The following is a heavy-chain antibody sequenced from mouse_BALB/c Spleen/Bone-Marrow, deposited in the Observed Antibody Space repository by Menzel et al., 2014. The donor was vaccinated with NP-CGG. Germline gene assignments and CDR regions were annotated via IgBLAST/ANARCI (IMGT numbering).Heavy chain of an antibody. J-gene: IGHJ2*01. Sequence: QVQLQQSGAELVMPGASVKLSCKASGYTFTSYWMHWVKQRPGQGLEWIGEINPSNGRTNYNEKFKSKATLTVDKSSSTAYMQLSSLTSEDSAVYYCARGGFDYWGQGTTLTVSS. CDR1: GYTFTSYW. CDR3: ARGGFDY. V-gene: IGHV1S81*02. CDR2: INPSNGRT.